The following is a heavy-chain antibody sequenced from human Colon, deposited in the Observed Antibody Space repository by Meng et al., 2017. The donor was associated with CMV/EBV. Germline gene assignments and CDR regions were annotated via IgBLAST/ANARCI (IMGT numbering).Heavy chain of an antibody. J-gene: IGHJ4*02. CDR2: ISHDGSEK. Sequence: SGITIKSHGLYWVRQAPHKGLEWMASISHDGSEKFYADSVKGRFTISRDNSRNVQYLELNNLRDDDTAMYFCATGAGTQAAALGVLDVWGRGTLVTVSS. CDR1: GITIKSHG. V-gene: IGHV3-33*07. D-gene: IGHD6-25*01. CDR3: ATGAGTQAAALGVLDV.